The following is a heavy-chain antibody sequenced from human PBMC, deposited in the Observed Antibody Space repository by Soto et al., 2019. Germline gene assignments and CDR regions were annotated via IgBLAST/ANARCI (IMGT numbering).Heavy chain of an antibody. D-gene: IGHD3-10*01. V-gene: IGHV3-23*01. J-gene: IGHJ4*02. CDR3: ANRNDYGSGSYFPFDH. Sequence: GGSLRLSCAASGFTFSSYGMSWVRQAPGKGLEWVSSISGGGGSTYYADSVKGRFTISRDNSKNTLYLQVSSLGAEDTAVYYCANRNDYGSGSYFPFDHWGQGTLVTVSS. CDR1: GFTFSSYG. CDR2: ISGGGGST.